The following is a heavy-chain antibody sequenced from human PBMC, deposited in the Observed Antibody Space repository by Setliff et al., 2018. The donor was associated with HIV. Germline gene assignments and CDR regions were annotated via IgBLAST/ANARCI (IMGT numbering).Heavy chain of an antibody. D-gene: IGHD1-26*01. V-gene: IGHV1-69*10. CDR1: GDTFNSYT. J-gene: IGHJ4*02. CDR2: IITILGIP. Sequence: GASVKVSCKASGDTFNSYTFTWVRQAPGQGPEWMGGIITILGIPNYAPKFQHRVTISADESTKTIYMELSNLKSDDTAVYFCAREVGGRNTLGSCVLDYWGQGTLVTVSS. CDR3: AREVGGRNTLGSCVLDY.